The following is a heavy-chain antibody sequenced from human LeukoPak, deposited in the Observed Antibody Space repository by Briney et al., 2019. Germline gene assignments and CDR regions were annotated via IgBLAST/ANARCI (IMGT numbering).Heavy chain of an antibody. V-gene: IGHV4-30-2*01. CDR2: IYHSGST. CDR1: GGSISSGGYS. Sequence: SQTLSLTCAVSGGSISSGGYSWSWIRQPPGKGLEWIGYIYHSGSTYYNPSLKSRVTISVDRSKNQFSLKLSSVTAADTAVYYCARDTVRGSSSWLFDPWGQGTLVTVSS. J-gene: IGHJ5*02. CDR3: ARDTVRGSSSWLFDP. D-gene: IGHD6-13*01.